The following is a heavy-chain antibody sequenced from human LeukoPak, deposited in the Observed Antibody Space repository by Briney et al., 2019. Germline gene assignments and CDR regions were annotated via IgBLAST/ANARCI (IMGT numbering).Heavy chain of an antibody. J-gene: IGHJ5*02. V-gene: IGHV3-74*01. Sequence: GGSLRLSCAASGFTFTTYWMHWVRQAPGKGLVWVSRINTDGSSTSYADSVKGRFTISRDNAKNTLYLQMNSLRAEDTAVYYCTRDLSSGWNWLDPRGQGTLVTVSS. D-gene: IGHD6-19*01. CDR2: INTDGSST. CDR3: TRDLSSGWNWLDP. CDR1: GFTFTTYW.